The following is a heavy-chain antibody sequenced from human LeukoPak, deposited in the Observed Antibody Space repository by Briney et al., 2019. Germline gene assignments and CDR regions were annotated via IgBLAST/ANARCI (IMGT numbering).Heavy chain of an antibody. V-gene: IGHV3-21*01. CDR3: ARGGRDGYN. CDR1: GFTFSNYG. D-gene: IGHD5-24*01. CDR2: ISSSSSYI. J-gene: IGHJ4*02. Sequence: GGSLRLSCAASGFTFSNYGMYRVRQAPGKGLEWVSSISSSSSYIYYADSVKGRFTISRDNAKNSLYLQMNSLRAEDTAVYYCARGGRDGYNWGQGTLVTVSS.